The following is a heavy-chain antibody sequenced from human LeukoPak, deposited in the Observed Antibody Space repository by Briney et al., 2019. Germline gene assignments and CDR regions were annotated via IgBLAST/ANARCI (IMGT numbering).Heavy chain of an antibody. CDR1: GGSISNYY. CDR2: IYYSGSP. V-gene: IGHV4-39*01. Sequence: PSETLSLTCTVSGGSISNYYWGWIRQPPGKGLEWIGNIYYSGSPYYSPSLKSRVTISVDTSKNQFSLKLSSVTAADTAVYYCAGAPYGMDVWGQGTTVTVSS. CDR3: AGAPYGMDV. J-gene: IGHJ6*02.